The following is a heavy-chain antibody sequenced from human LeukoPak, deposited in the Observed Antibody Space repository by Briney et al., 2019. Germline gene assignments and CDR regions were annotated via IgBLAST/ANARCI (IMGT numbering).Heavy chain of an antibody. J-gene: IGHJ4*02. CDR2: IWYDGSNK. D-gene: IGHD6-19*01. V-gene: IGHV3-33*08. CDR1: GFTFSSYG. Sequence: PGGSLRLSCAASGFTFSSYGMHWVRQAPGKGLEWVAVIWYDGSNKYYADSVKGRFTISRDNSKNTLYLQMDSLRAEDTVVYYCAGPPQAGPFDYWGQGTLVTVSS. CDR3: AGPPQAGPFDY.